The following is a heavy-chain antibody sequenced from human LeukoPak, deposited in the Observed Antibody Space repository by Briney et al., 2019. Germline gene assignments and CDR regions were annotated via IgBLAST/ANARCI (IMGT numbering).Heavy chain of an antibody. V-gene: IGHV3-11*04. D-gene: IGHD3-10*01. CDR3: ARDFGSGDAFDI. CDR1: GFTFSDYY. CDR2: ISSSSSTI. Sequence: SGGSLRLSCAASGFTFSDYYMSWIRQAPGKGLEWVSYISSSSSTIYYADFVKGRFTISRDNAKNSLYLQMNSLRAEDTAVYYCARDFGSGDAFDIWGQGTMVTVSS. J-gene: IGHJ3*02.